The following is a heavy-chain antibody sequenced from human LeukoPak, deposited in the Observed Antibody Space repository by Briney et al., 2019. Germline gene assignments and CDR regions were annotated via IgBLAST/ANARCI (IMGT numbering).Heavy chain of an antibody. V-gene: IGHV3-23*01. J-gene: IGHJ4*02. Sequence: GGSLRLSCAASGFTVSSNYMSWVRQAPGKGLEWVSAISGSGGSTYYADSVKGRFTISRDNSKNTLYLQMNSLRAEDTAVYYCAKDQGELPVYWGQGTLVTVSS. CDR1: GFTVSSNY. D-gene: IGHD1-26*01. CDR3: AKDQGELPVY. CDR2: ISGSGGST.